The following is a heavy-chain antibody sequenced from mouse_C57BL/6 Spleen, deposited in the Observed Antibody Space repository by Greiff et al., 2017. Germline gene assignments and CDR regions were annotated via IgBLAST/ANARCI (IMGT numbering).Heavy chain of an antibody. CDR1: GYAFSSYW. Sequence: VHLVESGAELVKPGASVKISCKASGYAFSSYWMNWVKQRPGKGLEWIGQIYPGDGDTNYNGKFKGKATLTADKSSSTAYMQLSSLTSEDSAVYFCARQGGDWYFDVWGTWTTVTVSS. CDR2: IYPGDGDT. V-gene: IGHV1-80*01. J-gene: IGHJ1*03. CDR3: ARQGGDWYFDV.